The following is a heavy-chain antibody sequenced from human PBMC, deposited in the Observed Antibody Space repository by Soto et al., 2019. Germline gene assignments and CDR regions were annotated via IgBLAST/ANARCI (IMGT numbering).Heavy chain of an antibody. CDR1: GGSISTYY. V-gene: IGHV4-59*01. Sequence: SETLSLTCTGSGGSISTYYWSWMRQPPGKGLEWIGYIYYSGSTNSNPSLRGRVTISEDTSKNQLSLKLSSVTDADTAVYFCARDAGGRGNGAFDVWGQGTMVTVSS. CDR3: ARDAGGRGNGAFDV. CDR2: IYYSGST. J-gene: IGHJ3*01. D-gene: IGHD3-16*01.